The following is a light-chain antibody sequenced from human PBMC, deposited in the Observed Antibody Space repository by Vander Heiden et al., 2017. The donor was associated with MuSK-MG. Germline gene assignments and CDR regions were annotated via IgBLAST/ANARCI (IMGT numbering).Light chain of an antibody. CDR1: SSDVGNYNY. CDR3: CSNAGSYSWV. V-gene: IGLV2-11*01. CDR2: DVT. Sequence: QSALTQPRSVSGSPGQSVTISCIGTSSDVGNYNYVSWYQQHPGKAPKLLIYDVTKRPSGVPDRFSGSKSGNTASLTISGLQAEDEADYYCCSNAGSYSWVFGGGTKLTVL. J-gene: IGLJ3*02.